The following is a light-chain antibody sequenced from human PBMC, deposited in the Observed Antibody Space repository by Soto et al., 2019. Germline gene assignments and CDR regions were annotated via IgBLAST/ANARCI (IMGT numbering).Light chain of an antibody. J-gene: IGKJ5*01. CDR2: KAS. V-gene: IGKV1-5*03. CDR3: QHYNSYPIT. Sequence: IKMTQSPSTLSASLLDRVKITCRASQTISSWLAWYQQKPGKAPKLLIYKASTLKSGVPSRFSGSGSGTEFTLTISSLQPDDFATYYCQHYNSYPITFGQGTRLEI. CDR1: QTISSW.